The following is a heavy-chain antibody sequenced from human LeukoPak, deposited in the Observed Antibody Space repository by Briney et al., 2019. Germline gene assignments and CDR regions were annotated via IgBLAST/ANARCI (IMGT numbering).Heavy chain of an antibody. CDR1: GFTFSSYD. CDR3: ARGIYGDHRHGMDV. D-gene: IGHD4-17*01. J-gene: IGHJ6*02. Sequence: GGSLILSCEASGFTFSSYDMHWVRQATGKGLEWGSTVGTASDTYYPGSVKGRFTISRENAKNSLYLQMNSLRAGDTAVYYCARGIYGDHRHGMDVWGQGTTVTVSS. V-gene: IGHV3-13*01. CDR2: VGTASDT.